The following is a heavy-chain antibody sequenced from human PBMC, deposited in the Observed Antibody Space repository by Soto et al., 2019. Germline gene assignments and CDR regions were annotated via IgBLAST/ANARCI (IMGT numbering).Heavy chain of an antibody. J-gene: IGHJ4*02. Sequence: ASETLSLTCTVSGGSISSAAYYWSWIRQHPGKGLEWIGYISHSGSTYYNPSLKSRVIISVDTSKNQFSLSLTSVTAADTAVYYCAREYTYGSNFFDCWXQGALVTVSS. D-gene: IGHD2-2*02. V-gene: IGHV4-31*03. CDR1: GGSISSAAYY. CDR3: AREYTYGSNFFDC. CDR2: ISHSGST.